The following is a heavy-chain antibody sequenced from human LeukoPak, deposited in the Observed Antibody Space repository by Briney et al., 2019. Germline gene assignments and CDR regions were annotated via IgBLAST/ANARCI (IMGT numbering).Heavy chain of an antibody. J-gene: IGHJ4*02. CDR3: ARERGDGDYGGPDY. D-gene: IGHD4-17*01. CDR2: INPNSGGT. CDR1: GYTFTGYY. Sequence: ASVKASCKASGYTFTGYYMHWVRQAPGQGLEWMGWINPNSGGTNYAQKLQGRVTMTTDTSTSTAYMELRSLRSDDTAVYYCARERGDGDYGGPDYWGQGTLVTVSS. V-gene: IGHV1-2*02.